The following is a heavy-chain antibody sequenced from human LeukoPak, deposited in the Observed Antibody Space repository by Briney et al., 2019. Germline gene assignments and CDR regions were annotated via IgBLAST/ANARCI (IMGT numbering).Heavy chain of an antibody. CDR3: ARMTVSGRDNWFDP. D-gene: IGHD6-19*01. CDR1: GYTFTGYY. Sequence: ASVKVSCKASGYTFTGYYMHWVRQAPGQGLEWMGWINPNSGNTSYAQKFQGRVTITRDTSINTAYMELSSLRSEDTAVYYCARMTVSGRDNWFDPWGQGTLVTVSS. J-gene: IGHJ5*02. V-gene: IGHV1-8*03. CDR2: INPNSGNT.